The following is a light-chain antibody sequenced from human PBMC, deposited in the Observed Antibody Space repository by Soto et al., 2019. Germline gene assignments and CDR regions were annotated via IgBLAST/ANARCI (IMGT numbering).Light chain of an antibody. CDR3: QQYSSSRRFT. CDR1: QSVSSSY. Sequence: EIVLTQSPATLSLSPGERATLSCRASQSVSSSYVAWYQQQPGQAPRLLIYDASSRATGIPDRFSGSGSGTDFTLTISRLEPEDFAVYYCQQYSSSRRFTFGPGTKLDIK. V-gene: IGKV3-20*01. CDR2: DAS. J-gene: IGKJ3*01.